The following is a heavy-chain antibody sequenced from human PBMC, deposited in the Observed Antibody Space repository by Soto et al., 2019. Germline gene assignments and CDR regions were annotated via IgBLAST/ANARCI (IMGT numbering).Heavy chain of an antibody. CDR1: GFTFSTSW. Sequence: EVQLVESGGDLIQPGGSLRISCAASGFTFSTSWMHWVRQTPGEGLAWVSRINSDGTTINYADSVKGRFTISRDNAKNTLYLQMNSLRADDTAVYYCTRAGSYRFDYLGQGTLVTVSS. D-gene: IGHD1-26*01. CDR2: INSDGTTI. V-gene: IGHV3-74*01. CDR3: TRAGSYRFDY. J-gene: IGHJ4*02.